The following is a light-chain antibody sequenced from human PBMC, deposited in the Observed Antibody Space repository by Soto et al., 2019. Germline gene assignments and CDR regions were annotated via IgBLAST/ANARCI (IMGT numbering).Light chain of an antibody. V-gene: IGKV1-39*01. CDR3: QQSYSTPWT. J-gene: IGKJ1*01. CDR1: QSISSY. Sequence: DIQMTQSPSSLSASVGDRVTITCRASQSISSYLNWYQQKPGKSPKLLIYAAFSLQSGVPSRFSGSGSGTDVTLTISSLQPEDFATYYWQQSYSTPWTFGQGTKVEIK. CDR2: AAF.